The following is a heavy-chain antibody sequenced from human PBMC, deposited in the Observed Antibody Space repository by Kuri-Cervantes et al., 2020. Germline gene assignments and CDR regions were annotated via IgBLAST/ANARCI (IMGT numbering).Heavy chain of an antibody. Sequence: GGSLRLSCAVSGFTVGRYSIHWVRQAPGKGLEWLSYISGTGSTIYYADSVKGRFTISRDNAKNSLYLQMNSLRAEDTAVYYCARVNYVVVVTSAVYFQHWGQGTLVTVSS. V-gene: IGHV3-48*01. J-gene: IGHJ1*01. CDR2: ISGTGSTI. CDR3: ARVNYVVVVTSAVYFQH. D-gene: IGHD3-22*01. CDR1: GFTVGRYS.